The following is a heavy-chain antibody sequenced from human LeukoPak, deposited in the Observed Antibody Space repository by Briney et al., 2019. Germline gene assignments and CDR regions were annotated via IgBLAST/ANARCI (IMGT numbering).Heavy chain of an antibody. V-gene: IGHV1-8*03. J-gene: IGHJ5*02. Sequence: ASVKVSCKASGYTFTSYDINWVRQATGQWLEWMGWMNPNSGNTGYAQKFQGRVTITRNTSISTVYMELSSLRSEDTAVYYCARVAPLSSSGREGWFDPWGQGTLVTVSS. CDR3: ARVAPLSSSGREGWFDP. CDR2: MNPNSGNT. CDR1: GYTFTSYD. D-gene: IGHD6-13*01.